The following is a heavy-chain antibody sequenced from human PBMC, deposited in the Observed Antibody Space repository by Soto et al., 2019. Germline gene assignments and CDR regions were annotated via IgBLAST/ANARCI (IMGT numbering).Heavy chain of an antibody. V-gene: IGHV3-11*01. Sequence: QVQLVESGGGMVKPGGSLRLSCTASGFPFSDYFMSWIRQAPGKGLEWVSYISTAGRIIYYADSVRGRFTISRDNAKSSLYLQMDSLRDEDTAVYYCARDKERSVTGTGWFDPWGQGTLVTVSS. D-gene: IGHD6-19*01. CDR2: ISTAGRII. CDR3: ARDKERSVTGTGWFDP. J-gene: IGHJ5*02. CDR1: GFPFSDYF.